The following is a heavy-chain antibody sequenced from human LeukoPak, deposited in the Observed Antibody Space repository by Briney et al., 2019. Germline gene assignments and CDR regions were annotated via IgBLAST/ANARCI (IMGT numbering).Heavy chain of an antibody. D-gene: IGHD6-19*01. CDR1: GFTFSSYS. CDR2: ISSRSNYI. J-gene: IGHJ4*02. Sequence: PGGSLRPSCAASGFTFSSYSMNWVRQAPGKGLEWVSAISSRSNYIYYADSVKGRFTISRDNAKDSLYLQMNSLRAEDTAVYYCARLVNSSPDYWGQGTLVTVSS. CDR3: ARLVNSSPDY. V-gene: IGHV3-21*01.